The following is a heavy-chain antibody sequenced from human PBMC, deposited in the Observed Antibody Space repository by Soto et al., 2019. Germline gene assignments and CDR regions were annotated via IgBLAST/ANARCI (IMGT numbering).Heavy chain of an antibody. CDR2: IYYSGST. D-gene: IGHD6-19*01. J-gene: IGHJ4*02. CDR3: ARGIAVAGTYFDY. V-gene: IGHV4-30-4*01. Sequence: QVQLQESGPGLVKPSQTLSLTCTVSGGSISSGDYYWSWIRQPPGKGLEWIGYIYYSGSTYYNPSSKSRVTISVDTSKNQFSLKLSSVTAADTAVYYCARGIAVAGTYFDYWGQGTLVTVSS. CDR1: GGSISSGDYY.